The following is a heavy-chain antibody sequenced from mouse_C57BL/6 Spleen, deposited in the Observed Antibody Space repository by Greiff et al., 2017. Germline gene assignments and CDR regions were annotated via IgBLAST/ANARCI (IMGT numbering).Heavy chain of an antibody. Sequence: QVQLQQPGAELVRPGSSVKLSCKASGYTFTSYWMHWVKQRPIQGLEWIGNIDPSDSETHYNQKFKDKATLTVDKSSSTAYMQLSSLTSEDSAVYYGARRGYYGSSYVWYFDVWGTGTTVTVSS. D-gene: IGHD1-1*01. CDR2: IDPSDSET. CDR3: ARRGYYGSSYVWYFDV. J-gene: IGHJ1*03. V-gene: IGHV1-52*01. CDR1: GYTFTSYW.